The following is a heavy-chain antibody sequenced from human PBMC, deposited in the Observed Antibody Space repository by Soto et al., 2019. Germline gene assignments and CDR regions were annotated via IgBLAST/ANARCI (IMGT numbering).Heavy chain of an antibody. Sequence: QVQLVESGGGVVQPGRSLRLSCAASGFTLSSYAMHWVRQAPGKGLEWVAVISYDGSNKYYADSVKGRFTISRDNSKNTLYLQMNSLRAEDTAVYYCARDGGISLWYYFDYWGQGTLVTVSS. CDR1: GFTLSSYA. V-gene: IGHV3-30-3*01. CDR2: ISYDGSNK. CDR3: ARDGGISLWYYFDY. D-gene: IGHD2-21*01. J-gene: IGHJ4*02.